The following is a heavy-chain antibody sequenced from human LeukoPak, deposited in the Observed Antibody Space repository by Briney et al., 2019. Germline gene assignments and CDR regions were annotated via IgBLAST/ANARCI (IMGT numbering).Heavy chain of an antibody. CDR1: GXTFSNYW. J-gene: IGHJ4*02. D-gene: IGHD1-26*01. V-gene: IGHV3-74*01. CDR3: ARVDGAGSPFDY. Sequence: PGGSLRLSCAASGXTFSNYWMHWVRQAPGKGLVWVSRINSDGSTTTYADSVKGRFTISRDNAKNTLYLQLNSLKAEDTAVYYCARVDGAGSPFDYWGQGALVTVSS. CDR2: INSDGSTT.